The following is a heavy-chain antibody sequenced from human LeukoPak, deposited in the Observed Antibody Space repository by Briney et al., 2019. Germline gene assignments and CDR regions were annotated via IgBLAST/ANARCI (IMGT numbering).Heavy chain of an antibody. CDR1: GFTFDDYA. CDR3: AKDKYSSGWYYFDY. D-gene: IGHD6-19*01. CDR2: ISWNSYSI. V-gene: IGHV3-9*03. J-gene: IGHJ4*02. Sequence: GGSLRLSCAASGFTFDDYAMHWVRQAPGKGLEWVSGISWNSYSIGYADSVKGRFTISRDNAKNSLYLQMNSLRAEDMALYYCAKDKYSSGWYYFDYWGQGTLVTVSS.